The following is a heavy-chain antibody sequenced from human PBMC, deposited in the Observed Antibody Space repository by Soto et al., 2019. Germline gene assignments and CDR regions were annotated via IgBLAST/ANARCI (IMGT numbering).Heavy chain of an antibody. Sequence: QVQLQQWGAGLLKPSETLSLTCTVNGGSLTGYYWSWIRQPPGKGLEWIGEVKDGGSTNYSPSLRSRVSISADTSKNHFSLRLNSVTAADTAVYFCARGQEGLVATHWDQGALVTVSS. CDR1: GGSLTGYY. J-gene: IGHJ4*02. D-gene: IGHD5-12*01. V-gene: IGHV4-34*01. CDR3: ARGQEGLVATH. CDR2: VKDGGST.